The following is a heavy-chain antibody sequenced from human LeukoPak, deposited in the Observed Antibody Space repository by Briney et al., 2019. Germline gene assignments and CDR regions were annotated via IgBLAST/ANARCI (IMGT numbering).Heavy chain of an antibody. Sequence: SETLSLTCSVSGGSISSSGHYWGWIRQSPEKGLDWIGSIYSNGNTYYNPSVKSRVTISVDTSKNQFSLKLTSVTAAETAVYYGARSATVTTGYFDYWGQGALVTVSS. CDR2: IYSNGNT. D-gene: IGHD4-17*01. CDR1: GGSISSSGHY. V-gene: IGHV4-39*07. CDR3: ARSATVTTGYFDY. J-gene: IGHJ4*02.